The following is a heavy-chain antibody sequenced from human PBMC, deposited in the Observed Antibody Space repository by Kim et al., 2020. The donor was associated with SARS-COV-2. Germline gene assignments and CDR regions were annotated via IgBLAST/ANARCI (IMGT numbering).Heavy chain of an antibody. D-gene: IGHD3-16*01. CDR3: ARDFEATPGGYYGMDV. J-gene: IGHJ6*02. Sequence: SHTSRVTISVDTSKNQFSLKLSSVTAADTAVYYCARDFEATPGGYYGMDVWGQGTTVTVSS. V-gene: IGHV4-39*07.